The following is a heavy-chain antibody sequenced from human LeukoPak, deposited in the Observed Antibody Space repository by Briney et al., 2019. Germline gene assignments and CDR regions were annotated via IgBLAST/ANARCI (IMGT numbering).Heavy chain of an antibody. Sequence: GGSLRHSCAASGFSFNKEWVSWVRQAPGKGLEWVSYISTTGSSIYYADSVKGRFTISRDNVKNLLYLQMNSLRAEDTAVYYCPRVQRGIAVALDYWGQGTLVTVSS. D-gene: IGHD6-19*01. V-gene: IGHV3-48*03. CDR2: ISTTGSSI. J-gene: IGHJ4*02. CDR3: PRVQRGIAVALDY. CDR1: GFSFNKEW.